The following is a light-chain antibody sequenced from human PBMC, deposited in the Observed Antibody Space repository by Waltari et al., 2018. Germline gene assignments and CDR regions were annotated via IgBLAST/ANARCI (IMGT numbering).Light chain of an antibody. V-gene: IGKV1-39*01. J-gene: IGKJ1*01. CDR3: QQYGSTLSWT. CDR1: QSISSY. Sequence: DIQMTQSPSSLSASVGDRVTITCRASQSISSYLNWYQQKPGKAPKLLIYAASSLQSGVPSRFSGSGSGTDFTLTINRVEPEDFAVYYCQQYGSTLSWTFGQGTKLEIK. CDR2: AAS.